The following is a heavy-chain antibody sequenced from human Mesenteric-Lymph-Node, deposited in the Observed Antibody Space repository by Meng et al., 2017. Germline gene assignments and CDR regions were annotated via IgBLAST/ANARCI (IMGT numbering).Heavy chain of an antibody. CDR3: ADSVGYSYGSFDY. J-gene: IGHJ4*02. V-gene: IGHV1-69*09. CDR1: GGTFSSYT. CDR2: IIPILGIA. Sequence: QVQVVQSGGEVKKPGSSVKVSCKASGGTFSSYTISWVRQAPGQGLEWMGRIIPILGIANYAQKFQGRVTITADKSTSTAYMELSSLRSEDTAVYYCADSVGYSYGSFDYWGQGTLVTVSS. D-gene: IGHD5-18*01.